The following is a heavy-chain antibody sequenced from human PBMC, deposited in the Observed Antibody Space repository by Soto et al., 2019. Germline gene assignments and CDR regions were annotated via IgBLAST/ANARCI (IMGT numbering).Heavy chain of an antibody. CDR1: GGSISSGGYY. CDR2: IYYSGST. V-gene: IGHV4-31*03. D-gene: IGHD3-22*01. CDR3: ASYYYDSSGYSSQVEYLDY. Sequence: LSLTCTVSGGSISSGGYYWSWIRQHPGRGLEWIGYIYYSGSTYYNPSLKSRVTISVDTSKNQFSLKLSSVTAADTAVYYCASYYYDSSGYSSQVEYLDYWGQGTLVTVPQ. J-gene: IGHJ4*02.